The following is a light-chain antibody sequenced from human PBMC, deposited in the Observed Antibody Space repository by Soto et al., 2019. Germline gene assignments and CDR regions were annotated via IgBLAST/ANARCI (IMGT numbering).Light chain of an antibody. V-gene: IGLV2-11*01. J-gene: IGLJ1*01. Sequence: QSVLTQPRSVSGSPGQSVTISCTGTSSDVGGYNYVSWYQQLPGKAPKLMIYDVSKGPSGVPDRFSGSKSGNTASLTISGLQAEDESDYYCCSYAGSYTYVFGTGTKVTVL. CDR2: DVS. CDR1: SSDVGGYNY. CDR3: CSYAGSYTYV.